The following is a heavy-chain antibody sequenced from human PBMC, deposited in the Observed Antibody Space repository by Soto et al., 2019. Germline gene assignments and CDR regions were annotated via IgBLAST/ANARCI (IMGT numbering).Heavy chain of an antibody. CDR1: GSSFSAYA. V-gene: IGHV3-23*01. J-gene: IGHJ6*02. CDR2: ISRSGDYT. Sequence: EVQLLESGGGLVQPGGSLRLSCAASGSSFSAYAMNWVRQAPGKGLKWVSAISRSGDYTFYSDSVKGRFTISRDNSRNTVYMEMNSLRAEDTAVYYCAKGGFWVHYGMDVWGQGTTVSVSS. D-gene: IGHD7-27*01. CDR3: AKGGFWVHYGMDV.